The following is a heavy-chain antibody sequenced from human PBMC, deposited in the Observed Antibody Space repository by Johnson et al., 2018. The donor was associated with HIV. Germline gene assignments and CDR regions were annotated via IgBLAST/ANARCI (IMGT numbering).Heavy chain of an antibody. Sequence: EVQLVESGGDLIQPGGSLRLSCAASGFTVSSTYMSWVRQAPGKGLEWLSVLYSDGRTFYADSVKGRFTISRENAKNSLYLQMNSLRAGDTAVYYCARGAMGAFDIWGQGTMVTVSS. D-gene: IGHD5-24*01. CDR2: LYSDGRT. CDR3: ARGAMGAFDI. V-gene: IGHV3-53*01. J-gene: IGHJ3*02. CDR1: GFTVSSTY.